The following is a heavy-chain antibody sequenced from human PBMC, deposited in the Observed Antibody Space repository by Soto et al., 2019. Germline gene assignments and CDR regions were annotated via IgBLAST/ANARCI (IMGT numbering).Heavy chain of an antibody. J-gene: IGHJ4*02. D-gene: IGHD4-17*01. CDR3: ARSTDACGDRH. Sequence: QVQLVQSGAEVKKPGASVKVSCKASGYTFTSYDINWVRQATGQGLEWMGWMNPDSGNTGYAQKFQGSVTMTRNTSMGPAYMELSSRRSGETAVHYCARSTDACGDRHWGQGALVTVSS. V-gene: IGHV1-8*01. CDR1: GYTFTSYD. CDR2: MNPDSGNT.